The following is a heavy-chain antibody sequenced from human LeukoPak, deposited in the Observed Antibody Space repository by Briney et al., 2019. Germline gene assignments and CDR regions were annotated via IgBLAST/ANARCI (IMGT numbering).Heavy chain of an antibody. V-gene: IGHV3-15*07. J-gene: IGHJ4*02. D-gene: IGHD3-10*01. Sequence: GGSLRLSCAASGFTFTNAWMNWVRQAPGKGLEWVARIRSKTDGGTTDYGAPVKGRFTISRDDSRTTLYLQMNSPKTEDTAVYYCTIPDYYTSGSQWGGFDYWGQGTLVTVSS. CDR1: GFTFTNAW. CDR2: IRSKTDGGTT. CDR3: TIPDYYTSGSQWGGFDY.